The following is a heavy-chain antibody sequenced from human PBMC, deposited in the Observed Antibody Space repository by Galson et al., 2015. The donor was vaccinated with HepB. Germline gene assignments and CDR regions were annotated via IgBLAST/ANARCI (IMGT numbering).Heavy chain of an antibody. J-gene: IGHJ4*02. CDR3: AKGYYFSSGSVDY. Sequence: SLRLSCAASGFIFSTYVMHWVRQAPGKGLEWLAVISSYGSNKYFTDSVKGRFTISRDNAKNTLYLQMNSLRAEDTAGYYCAKGYYFSSGSVDYWGQGALVTVAS. CDR2: ISSYGSNK. D-gene: IGHD3-10*01. CDR1: GFIFSTYV. V-gene: IGHV3-30*18.